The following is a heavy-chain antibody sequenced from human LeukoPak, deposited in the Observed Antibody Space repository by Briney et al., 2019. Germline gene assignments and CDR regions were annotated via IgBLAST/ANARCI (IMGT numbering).Heavy chain of an antibody. CDR3: ARRTNGYSYLPDY. D-gene: IGHD5-18*01. J-gene: IGHJ4*02. V-gene: IGHV5-51*01. CDR2: IYTGGSST. Sequence: GKSLKISGLGSGYSFTNYWSAGARKMPGKGLEWMGIIYTGGSSTRYSPSFQGQVTISDDKSINFAYLQWRSLAASDAAMYYCARRTNGYSYLPDYWGQGTLVTVSS. CDR1: GYSFTNYW.